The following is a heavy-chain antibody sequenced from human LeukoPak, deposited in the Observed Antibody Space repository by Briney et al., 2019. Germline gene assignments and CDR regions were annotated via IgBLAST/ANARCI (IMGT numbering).Heavy chain of an antibody. D-gene: IGHD3-22*01. CDR3: AREFMIVVVNA. Sequence: AGSLRLSCAASGFTFSSYWMSWVRQAPGKGLEWVANINQDGSEKYYVDSVKGRFTISRDNAKNSLYLQMNSMRAEDTAVYYCAREFMIVVVNAWLQATQVTVSS. CDR1: GFTFSSYW. CDR2: INQDGSEK. V-gene: IGHV3-7*01. J-gene: IGHJ5*02.